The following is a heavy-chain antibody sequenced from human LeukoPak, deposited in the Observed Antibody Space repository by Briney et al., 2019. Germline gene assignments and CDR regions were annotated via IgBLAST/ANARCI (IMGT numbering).Heavy chain of an antibody. Sequence: GGSLRLSCAASGFTFSSYEMNWVRQAPGKGLEWVSYISSSGSAMYYADSVKGRFTISRDNAKNSLYLQMNSLRAEDTAVYYCANVWGVPLWGQGTLVTVSS. V-gene: IGHV3-48*03. D-gene: IGHD3-16*01. J-gene: IGHJ4*02. CDR3: ANVWGVPL. CDR1: GFTFSSYE. CDR2: ISSSGSAM.